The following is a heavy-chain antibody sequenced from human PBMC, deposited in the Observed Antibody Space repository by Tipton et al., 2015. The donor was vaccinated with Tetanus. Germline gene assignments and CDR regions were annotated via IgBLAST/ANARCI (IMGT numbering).Heavy chain of an antibody. CDR2: IYPGDSDT. J-gene: IGHJ4*02. CDR3: ARLGYCSGGSCCLIDY. Sequence: QSGAEVKEPGDSLRISCKGTGYTFTNYWIGWVRQMPGEGLERMGIIYPGDSDTRYSPSFQGQVTITADKSISTAYLQWSSLKASDGAMYYCARLGYCSGGSCCLIDYWGQGTLVTVSS. CDR1: GYTFTNYW. V-gene: IGHV5-51*01. D-gene: IGHD2-15*01.